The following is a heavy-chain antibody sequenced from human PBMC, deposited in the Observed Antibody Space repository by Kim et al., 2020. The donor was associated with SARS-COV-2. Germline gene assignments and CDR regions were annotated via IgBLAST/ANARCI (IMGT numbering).Heavy chain of an antibody. CDR2: INWNGVST. V-gene: IGHV3-20*01. Sequence: GGSLRLSCAASGFTFSDYGMSWVRQPPGKGLEWVSGINWNGVSTGYADSVKGRFTIFRDNAKNSLFLQMNSLRVEDTAIYHCTRVRSPRSGYNDGDWYFDLWGRGTLLTVSS. D-gene: IGHD1-1*01. CDR3: TRVRSPRSGYNDGDWYFDL. J-gene: IGHJ2*01. CDR1: GFTFSDYG.